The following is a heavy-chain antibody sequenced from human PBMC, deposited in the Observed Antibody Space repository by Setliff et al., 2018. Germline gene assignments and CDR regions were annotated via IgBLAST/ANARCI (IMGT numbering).Heavy chain of an antibody. V-gene: IGHV1-18*01. Sequence: GASVKVSCKASGFTFKTYSFSWIRQAPGQGLEWVGWISGYNGNTIYAQNFQDRVTMTTDASTNTAYMELRSLGSDDTAVYYCATRTPVTFSGVVTTVWGQGSLVTVSS. D-gene: IGHD3-3*01. CDR2: ISGYNGNT. CDR3: ATRTPVTFSGVVTTV. J-gene: IGHJ4*02. CDR1: GFTFKTYS.